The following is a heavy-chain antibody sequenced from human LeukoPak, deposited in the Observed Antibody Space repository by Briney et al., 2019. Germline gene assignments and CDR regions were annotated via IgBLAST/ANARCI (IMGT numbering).Heavy chain of an antibody. D-gene: IGHD2-15*01. CDR1: GFTFSSYG. CDR3: AKEYCSGGSCLNY. V-gene: IGHV3-30*02. CDR2: IRYDGSNK. J-gene: IGHJ4*02. Sequence: QPGGSLRLSCAASGFTFSSYGMHWVRQAPGKGLEWVAFIRYDGSNKYYADSVKGRFTISRDNSRNPLYLQMNSLRAEDTAVYYCAKEYCSGGSCLNYWGQGTLVTVSS.